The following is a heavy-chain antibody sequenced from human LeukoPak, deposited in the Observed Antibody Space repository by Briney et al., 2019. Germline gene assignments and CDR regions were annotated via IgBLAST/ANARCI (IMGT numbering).Heavy chain of an antibody. D-gene: IGHD3-3*01. J-gene: IGHJ4*02. V-gene: IGHV3-11*04. CDR1: GFTFDDYG. Sequence: PGGSLRLSCAASGFTFDDYGMSWVRQAPGKGLEWVSYISSSGSTIYYADSVKGRFTISRDNAKNSLYLQMNSLRAEDTAVYYCARAGFLEWSRSVGYWGQGTLVTVSS. CDR3: ARAGFLEWSRSVGY. CDR2: ISSSGSTI.